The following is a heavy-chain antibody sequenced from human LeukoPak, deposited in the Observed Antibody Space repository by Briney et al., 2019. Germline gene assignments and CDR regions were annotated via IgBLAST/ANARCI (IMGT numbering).Heavy chain of an antibody. D-gene: IGHD1-14*01. Sequence: SETLSLTCTVSGGSISSYYWSWIRQPPGKGLEWIGYIYYSGSTNYNPSLKRRVTISVDTSKNQFSLKLSSETAADTAVYYCARLQPAFDIWGQGTMVTVSS. CDR3: ARLQPAFDI. CDR1: GGSISSYY. J-gene: IGHJ3*02. V-gene: IGHV4-59*08. CDR2: IYYSGST.